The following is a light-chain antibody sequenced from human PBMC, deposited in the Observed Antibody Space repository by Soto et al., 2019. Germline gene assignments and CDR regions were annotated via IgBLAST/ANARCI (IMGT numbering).Light chain of an antibody. CDR1: QSIRSW. J-gene: IGKJ4*01. CDR2: DAY. V-gene: IGKV1-5*01. Sequence: DIQMTQSPSILSASVGERVTITCRASQSIRSWLAWYQLKPGKAPKLLIYDAYSLESGVPSRFSGRRSGSEFTLTIAGLQPEDFATYYCQQYESYSPLTFGGGTKVEIK. CDR3: QQYESYSPLT.